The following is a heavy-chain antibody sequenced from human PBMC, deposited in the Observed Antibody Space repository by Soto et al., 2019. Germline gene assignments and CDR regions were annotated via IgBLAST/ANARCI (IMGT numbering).Heavy chain of an antibody. CDR2: IYYSGST. Sequence: QVQLQESGPGLVKPSQTLSLTCTVSGGSISSGGYYWSWIRQHPGKGREWIGYIYYSGSTYYNPSLKSRVTISVDTSKNQFSLKLSSVTAAETAVYYCASPDPYYYDSSGYPVNFQHWGQGTLVTVS. V-gene: IGHV4-31*03. D-gene: IGHD3-22*01. J-gene: IGHJ1*01. CDR3: ASPDPYYYDSSGYPVNFQH. CDR1: GGSISSGGYY.